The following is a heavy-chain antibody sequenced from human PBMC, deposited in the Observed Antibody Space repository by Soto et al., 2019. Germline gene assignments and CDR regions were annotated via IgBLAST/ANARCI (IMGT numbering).Heavy chain of an antibody. CDR2: IIPIFGVT. J-gene: IGHJ4*02. D-gene: IGHD1-1*01. Sequence: QVQLVQSGAEVKKPGSSVKVSCKASGGTFSSYTITWVRQAPGQGLEWLGRIIPIFGVTNYAQKFQDRVTINADRSTTTAYMERSRLSSEDTAVYYWVGDWESTTQTWGFGDSWGQGTLVTVSS. CDR3: VGDWESTTQTWGFGDS. CDR1: GGTFSSYT. V-gene: IGHV1-69*02.